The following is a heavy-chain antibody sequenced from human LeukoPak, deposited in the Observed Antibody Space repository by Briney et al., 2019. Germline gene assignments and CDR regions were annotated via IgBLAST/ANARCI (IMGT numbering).Heavy chain of an antibody. Sequence: SGTLSLTCAVSGGSISSSNWWSWVRQPPGKGLEWIGGIYHSGSTNYNPSLKSRVTISVDKSKNQFSLKLSSVTAADTAVYYCAKVDVRGYMYGFDFWGQGTLVTVSS. CDR3: AKVDVRGYMYGFDF. D-gene: IGHD1-1*01. J-gene: IGHJ4*02. CDR2: IYHSGST. V-gene: IGHV4-4*02. CDR1: GGSISSSNW.